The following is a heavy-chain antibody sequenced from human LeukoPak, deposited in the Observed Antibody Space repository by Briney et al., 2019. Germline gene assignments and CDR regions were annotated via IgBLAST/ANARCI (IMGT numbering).Heavy chain of an antibody. V-gene: IGHV1-18*01. D-gene: IGHD5-12*01. J-gene: IGHJ4*02. CDR1: GYTFTSYG. CDR3: ARPIYSGYDLSFDY. Sequence: ASVKVSCKASGYTFTSYGISWVRQAPGQGLEWMGWISAYNGNTNYAQKLQGRVTMTTDTSTSTAYMELRSLGSDDTAVYYCARPIYSGYDLSFDYWGQGTLVTVSS. CDR2: ISAYNGNT.